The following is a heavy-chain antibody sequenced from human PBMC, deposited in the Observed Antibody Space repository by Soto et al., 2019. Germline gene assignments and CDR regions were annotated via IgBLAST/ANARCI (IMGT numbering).Heavy chain of an antibody. V-gene: IGHV1-2*04. CDR2: INPNSGGT. CDR1: GYTFTVYY. J-gene: IGHJ6*02. D-gene: IGHD2-2*02. CDR3: ARGGTIRYYYGMNV. Sequence: GASVKVSCKASGYTFTVYYIHWVRQAPGQGLEWMGWINPNSGGTNYAQKFQGWVTMTRDTSISTAYMELSRLRSDDTAVYYCARGGTIRYYYGMNVWGQGTRVTVSS.